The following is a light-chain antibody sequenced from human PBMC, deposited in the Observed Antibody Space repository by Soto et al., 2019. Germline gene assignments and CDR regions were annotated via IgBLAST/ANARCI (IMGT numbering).Light chain of an antibody. CDR3: QQWNGTLGYT. Sequence: EIVLTQSPGTLSLSPGDRATLSCRASQSVSRDYLTWCQHKPGRAPRVLVYGSSRRATGIPDRFSGSGSGTDFILTISRLEPEDYAVNYCQQWNGTLGYTFGQGTKLEI. CDR2: GSS. J-gene: IGKJ2*01. CDR1: QSVSRDY. V-gene: IGKV3-20*01.